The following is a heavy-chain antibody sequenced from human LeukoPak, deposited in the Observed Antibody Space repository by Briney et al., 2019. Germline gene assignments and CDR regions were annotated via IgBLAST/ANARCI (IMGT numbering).Heavy chain of an antibody. CDR3: VGSNVAAV. V-gene: IGHV3-7*01. CDR1: GFTFSSYW. D-gene: IGHD6-13*01. J-gene: IGHJ4*02. Sequence: GGSLRLSCAASGFTFSSYWMSWVRQALGKGLEWVANIKQDGSEKYYVDSVKGRFTISRDNAKNSLYLQMNSLRAEDTAVYCCVGSNVAAVWGQGALVTVSS. CDR2: IKQDGSEK.